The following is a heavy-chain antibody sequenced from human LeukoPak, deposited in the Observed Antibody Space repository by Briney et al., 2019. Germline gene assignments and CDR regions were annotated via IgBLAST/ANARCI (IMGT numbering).Heavy chain of an antibody. J-gene: IGHJ4*02. CDR3: ARASTHSDY. D-gene: IGHD1-1*01. Sequence: SQTLSLTCAFYGGSFSGYYWSWIRQPPGKGLEWIGEINHSGSTNYNPSLKSRVTISVDTSKNQFSLKLSSVTAANTAVYYCARASTHSDYWGQGTLVTVSS. CDR2: INHSGST. V-gene: IGHV4-34*01. CDR1: GGSFSGYY.